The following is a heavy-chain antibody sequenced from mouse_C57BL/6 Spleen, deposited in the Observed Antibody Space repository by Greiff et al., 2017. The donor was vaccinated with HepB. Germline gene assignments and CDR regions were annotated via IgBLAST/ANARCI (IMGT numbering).Heavy chain of an antibody. J-gene: IGHJ4*01. CDR2: IDPSDSET. CDR1: GYTFTSYW. Sequence: QVQLQQPGAELVRPGSSVKLSCKASGYTFTSYWMHWVKQRPIQGLEWIGNIDPSDSETHYNQKFKDKATLTVDKSSSTAYMQLSSLTSEDSAVYYCARRGYDYDVGDAMDYWGQGTSVTVSS. V-gene: IGHV1-52*01. CDR3: ARRGYDYDVGDAMDY. D-gene: IGHD2-4*01.